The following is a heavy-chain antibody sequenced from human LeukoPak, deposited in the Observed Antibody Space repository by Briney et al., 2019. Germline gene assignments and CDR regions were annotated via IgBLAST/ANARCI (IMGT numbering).Heavy chain of an antibody. J-gene: IGHJ4*02. V-gene: IGHV4-59*08. D-gene: IGHD3-22*01. CDR1: GGSISSYY. CDR2: IYYSGST. CDR3: ARISRVNSSGYYFDY. Sequence: PSETLSLTCTVSGGSISSYYWSWIRQPPGKGLEWIGYIYYSGSTNYNPSLKSRVTISVDTSKNQFSLKLSSVTAADTAVYYCARISRVNSSGYYFDYWAREPWSPSPQ.